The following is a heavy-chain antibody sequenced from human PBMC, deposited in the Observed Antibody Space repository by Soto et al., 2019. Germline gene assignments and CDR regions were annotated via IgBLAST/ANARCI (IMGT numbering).Heavy chain of an antibody. CDR3: ASPNPLRFLEWLSRPSYYYGMDV. J-gene: IGHJ6*02. CDR1: CFTFSSHC. CDR2: ISAYNGNT. V-gene: IGHV1-18*01. D-gene: IGHD3-3*01. Sequence: GGSLEGSRKAFCFTFSSHCISLVGHGPWQGVWWMGWISAYNGNTNYAQKLQGRVTMTTDTSTSTAYMELRSLRSDDTAVYYCASPNPLRFLEWLSRPSYYYGMDVWGQGTTVTVS.